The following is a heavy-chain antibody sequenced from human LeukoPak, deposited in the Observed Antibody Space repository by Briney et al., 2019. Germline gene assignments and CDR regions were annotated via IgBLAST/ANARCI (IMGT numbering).Heavy chain of an antibody. Sequence: SETLSLTCTVSGASISSDTYYWTWIRQPAGKGLEWIGRIYTSGTSNYNPSLKSRVTISVDTSRNHFSLKLTSVTAADTAVYYCARGLGGYRSPSFDYWGQGILVTVSS. CDR2: IYTSGTS. D-gene: IGHD5-24*01. J-gene: IGHJ4*02. V-gene: IGHV4-61*02. CDR3: ARGLGGYRSPSFDY. CDR1: GASISSDTYY.